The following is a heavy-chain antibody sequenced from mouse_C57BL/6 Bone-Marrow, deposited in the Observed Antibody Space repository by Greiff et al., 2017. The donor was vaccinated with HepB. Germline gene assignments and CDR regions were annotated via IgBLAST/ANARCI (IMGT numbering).Heavy chain of an antibody. Sequence: QVQLKESGPGLVQPSQSLSITCTVSGFSLTSYGVHWVRQSPGKGLEWLGVIWSGGSTDYNAAFISRLSISKDNSKSQVFFKMNSLQADDTAIYYCARTGYGRRFYAMDYWGQGTSVTVSS. CDR3: ARTGYGRRFYAMDY. D-gene: IGHD2-2*01. J-gene: IGHJ4*01. V-gene: IGHV2-2*01. CDR1: GFSLTSYG. CDR2: IWSGGST.